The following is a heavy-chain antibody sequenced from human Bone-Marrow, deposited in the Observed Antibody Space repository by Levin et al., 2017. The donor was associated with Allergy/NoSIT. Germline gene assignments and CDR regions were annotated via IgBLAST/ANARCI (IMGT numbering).Heavy chain of an antibody. CDR2: FFLGDFDT. CDR3: AGGDLAVANY. J-gene: IGHJ4*02. CDR1: GYRFFNYW. V-gene: IGHV5-51*02. Sequence: GESLKISCKGVGYRFFNYWTAGVRQTPGKGLEWLGTFFLGDFDTRIRRSSQGKSTISVDKTISTAYLQWSSLETSDSAMYYCAGGDLAVANYWGQGTLVTVSS. D-gene: IGHD6-19*01.